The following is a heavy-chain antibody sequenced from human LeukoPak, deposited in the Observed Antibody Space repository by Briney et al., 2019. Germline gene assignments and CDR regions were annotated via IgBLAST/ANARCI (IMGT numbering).Heavy chain of an antibody. Sequence: PSETLSLTCSLSGGSISSSGYHWGWIRQPPGKGLEWIGSIFYSGRTYYTRSLRGRVTISIDTTKNQFSLILTSVTAADTAVYYCARHDYSGGDNWFDPWGQGTLVTVSS. CDR3: ARHDYSGGDNWFDP. D-gene: IGHD2-21*01. V-gene: IGHV4-39*01. CDR1: GGSISSSGYH. J-gene: IGHJ5*02. CDR2: IFYSGRT.